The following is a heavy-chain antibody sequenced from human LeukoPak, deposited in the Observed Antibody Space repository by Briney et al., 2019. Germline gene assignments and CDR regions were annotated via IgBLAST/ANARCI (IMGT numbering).Heavy chain of an antibody. J-gene: IGHJ4*02. Sequence: PGGSLRLSCAASGFTFNSYAMSWVRQAPGKGLEWVSAISGSGGSTYYADSVKGRFTISRDNSKNTLYLQMNSLRAEDTAVYYCAKRYSGYDDFDYWGQGTLVTVSS. CDR3: AKRYSGYDDFDY. CDR1: GFTFNSYA. D-gene: IGHD5-12*01. V-gene: IGHV3-23*01. CDR2: ISGSGGST.